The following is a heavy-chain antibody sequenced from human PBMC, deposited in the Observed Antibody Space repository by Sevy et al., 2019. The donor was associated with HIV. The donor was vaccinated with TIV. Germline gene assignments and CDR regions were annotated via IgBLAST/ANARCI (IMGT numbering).Heavy chain of an antibody. CDR2: ISYEGTET. CDR1: GFAFSTHA. V-gene: IGHV3-30-3*01. Sequence: GGSLRLSCAASGFAFSTHAMHWVRQAPGKGREWVAVISYEGTETLYAASVEGRFTISRDNSKNMLSLQINSLRPEDTAVYYCARDGGNSVKWYPLYWGHGTLVTVSS. J-gene: IGHJ4*01. CDR3: ARDGGNSVKWYPLY. D-gene: IGHD2-2*01.